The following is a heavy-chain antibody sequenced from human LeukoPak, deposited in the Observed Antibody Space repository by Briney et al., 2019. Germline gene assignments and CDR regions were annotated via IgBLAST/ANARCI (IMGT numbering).Heavy chain of an antibody. Sequence: GGSLRLSCAASGFNFNNYGMHWVRQAPGKGLEWVAFIRYDGSYTSYADSVKGRFTISRDNFKNMLYLQMNNLRAEDTAVYSCAKHHGRGGSGCSPTFDIRGQGTMVTVSS. CDR3: AKHHGRGGSGCSPTFDI. J-gene: IGHJ3*02. D-gene: IGHD2-15*01. V-gene: IGHV3-30*02. CDR1: GFNFNNYG. CDR2: IRYDGSYT.